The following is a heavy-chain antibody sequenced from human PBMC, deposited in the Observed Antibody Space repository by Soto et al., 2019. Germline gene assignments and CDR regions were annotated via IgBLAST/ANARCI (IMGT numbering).Heavy chain of an antibody. CDR3: ARGVVTAMGASNWFDP. Sequence: SETLSLTCTVSGGSISSGGYYWSWIRQHPGKGLEWIGYIYYSGSTYYNPSLKSRVTISVDTSKNQFSLKLSSVTAADTAVYYCARGVVTAMGASNWFDPWGQGTLVTVSS. CDR2: IYYSGST. CDR1: GGSISSGGYY. V-gene: IGHV4-31*03. J-gene: IGHJ5*02. D-gene: IGHD2-21*02.